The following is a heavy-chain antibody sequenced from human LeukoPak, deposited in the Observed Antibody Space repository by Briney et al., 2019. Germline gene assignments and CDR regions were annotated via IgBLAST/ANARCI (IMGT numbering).Heavy chain of an antibody. V-gene: IGHV3-74*01. Sequence: GGSLRLSCAASGFTFRSNWMHWVRQTPGKGLVWVSRINSDGLSTSYADSVKGRFTISRDNSKNTLYLQMNSLRAEDTAVYYCARVLTYYYDSSGNYFDYWGQGTLVTVSS. D-gene: IGHD3-22*01. CDR3: ARVLTYYYDSSGNYFDY. CDR2: INSDGLST. J-gene: IGHJ4*02. CDR1: GFTFRSNW.